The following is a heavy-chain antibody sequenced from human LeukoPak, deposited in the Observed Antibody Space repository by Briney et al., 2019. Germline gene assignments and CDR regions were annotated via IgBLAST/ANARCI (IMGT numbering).Heavy chain of an antibody. J-gene: IGHJ4*02. CDR3: ATNRGSIDRHSLDY. CDR2: ISYDGNNK. CDR1: GFTFSSYA. Sequence: GGSLRLSCAASGFTFSSYAMNWVRQAPGKGLEWVALISYDGNNKYYADSVKGRFTISRDNSKNTLYVQMNSLRAEDTALYYCATNRGSIDRHSLDYWGQGTLVTVSS. D-gene: IGHD1-26*01. V-gene: IGHV3-30*04.